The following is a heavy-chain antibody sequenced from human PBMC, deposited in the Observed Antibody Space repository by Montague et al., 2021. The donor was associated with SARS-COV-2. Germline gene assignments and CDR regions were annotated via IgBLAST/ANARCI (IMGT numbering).Heavy chain of an antibody. D-gene: IGHD3-9*01. Sequence: ETLSLTCTVSGGSISSYYWSWIRQPAGKGLEWIGRIYTSGSTNYNPSLKSRVTVSVDTSKNQFSLKLSSVTAADTAVYYCARVGRAGYDILTGYYYYGMDVLGQGTTVTVSS. J-gene: IGHJ6*02. CDR2: IYTSGST. V-gene: IGHV4-4*07. CDR1: GGSISSYY. CDR3: ARVGRAGYDILTGYYYYGMDV.